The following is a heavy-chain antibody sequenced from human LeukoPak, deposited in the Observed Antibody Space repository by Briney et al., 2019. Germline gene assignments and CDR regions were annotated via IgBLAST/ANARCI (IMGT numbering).Heavy chain of an antibody. D-gene: IGHD6-13*01. CDR2: INHSGST. V-gene: IGHV4-34*01. CDR1: AGFFSGYY. Sequence: SETLSLTCAVYAGFFSGYYSSWIRQPPGKGLEWIGEINHSGSTNYNPSLKSRVTISVDTSKNQFCVKLSSVIDAETAVYYCASVGGPFSPVGSSFLWTDYWGQGTLVTVSS. J-gene: IGHJ4*02. CDR3: ASVGGPFSPVGSSFLWTDY.